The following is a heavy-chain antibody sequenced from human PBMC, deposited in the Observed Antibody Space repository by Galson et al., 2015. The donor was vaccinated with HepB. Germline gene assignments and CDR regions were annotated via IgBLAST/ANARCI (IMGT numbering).Heavy chain of an antibody. V-gene: IGHV1-18*04. CDR2: ISAYNGNT. CDR3: ASGGQQLVPPDYYYGMDV. CDR1: GYTFTSYG. Sequence: SVKVSCKASGYTFTSYGISWVRQAPGQGLEWMGWISAYNGNTNYAQKLQGRVTMTTDTSTSTAYMELRSLRSDDTAVYYCASGGQQLVPPDYYYGMDVWGQGTTVTVSS. D-gene: IGHD6-13*01. J-gene: IGHJ6*02.